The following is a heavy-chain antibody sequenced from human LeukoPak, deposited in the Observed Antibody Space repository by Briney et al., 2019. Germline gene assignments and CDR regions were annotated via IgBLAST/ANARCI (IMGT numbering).Heavy chain of an antibody. J-gene: IGHJ4*02. Sequence: PGRSLRLSCAASGFTFDDYAMHWVRQAPGKGLKWVSGLSWNSNNIGYADSVKGRFTISRDNVKNSLYLQMNSLRAEDMALYYCAKAPSPYGSGSYFDYWGQGTLVTVAS. CDR2: LSWNSNNI. D-gene: IGHD3-10*01. CDR3: AKAPSPYGSGSYFDY. CDR1: GFTFDDYA. V-gene: IGHV3-9*03.